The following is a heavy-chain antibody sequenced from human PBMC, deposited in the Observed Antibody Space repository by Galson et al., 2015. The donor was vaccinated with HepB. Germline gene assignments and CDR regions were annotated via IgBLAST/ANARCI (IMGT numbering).Heavy chain of an antibody. V-gene: IGHV3-30*18. CDR2: ISYDGSNK. Sequence: SLRLSCAASGFTFSSYGMHWVRQAPGKGLEWVAVISYDGSNKYYADSVKGRFTISRDNSKNTLYLQMNSLRAEDTAVYYCAKGLGGYSYGYPDYWGQGTLVTVSS. D-gene: IGHD5-18*01. J-gene: IGHJ4*02. CDR1: GFTFSSYG. CDR3: AKGLGGYSYGYPDY.